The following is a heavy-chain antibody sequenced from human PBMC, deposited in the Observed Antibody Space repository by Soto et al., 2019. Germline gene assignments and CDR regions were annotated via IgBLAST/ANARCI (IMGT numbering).Heavy chain of an antibody. V-gene: IGHV1-18*01. J-gene: IGHJ6*03. CDR3: ARLAGLKFHYYYYMDV. Sequence: QVQLVQSGGEVKKPGASVKVSCKASGYTFTSYGINWVRQAPGQGLEWMGWISTYSGDTNYAQKLQGRVTMTTDTSTSTAYMELRSLRSDDTAVYYCARLAGLKFHYYYYMDVWAKGTTVAVSS. CDR2: ISTYSGDT. CDR1: GYTFTSYG. D-gene: IGHD2-21*01.